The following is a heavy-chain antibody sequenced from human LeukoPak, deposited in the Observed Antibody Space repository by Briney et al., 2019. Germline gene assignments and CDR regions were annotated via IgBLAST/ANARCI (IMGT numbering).Heavy chain of an antibody. CDR2: NYYAGTT. CDR1: GGSMSTTVYY. J-gene: IGHJ4*02. V-gene: IGHV4-39*01. Sequence: PSETLSLTCTVSGGSMSTTVYYWAWDRPTPDPGLVSIGNNYYAGTTYSNPSLRGRVTISAETSKSQFSLHLTSATAADTAVYYCVTRYGDSTSIIDYWGQGILVTVSS. CDR3: VTRYGDSTSIIDY. D-gene: IGHD2-21*02.